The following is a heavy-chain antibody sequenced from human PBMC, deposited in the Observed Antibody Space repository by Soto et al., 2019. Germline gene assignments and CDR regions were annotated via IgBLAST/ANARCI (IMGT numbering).Heavy chain of an antibody. CDR3: ARAKWSHDAFDI. V-gene: IGHV1-69*13. CDR1: GGTFSSYA. CDR2: IIPIFGTA. D-gene: IGHD2-8*01. J-gene: IGHJ3*02. Sequence: ASVKVSCKASGGTFSSYAISWVRQAPGQGLEWMGGIIPIFGTANYAQKFQGRVTITADESTSTAYMELSSLRSEDTAVYYCARAKWSHDAFDIWGQGTMVTVSS.